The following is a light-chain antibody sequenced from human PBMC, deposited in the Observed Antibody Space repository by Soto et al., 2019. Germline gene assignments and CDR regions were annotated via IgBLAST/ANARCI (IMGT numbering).Light chain of an antibody. CDR3: QQYNNWPPT. V-gene: IGKV3D-15*01. CDR2: DAS. Sequence: EIVLTQSPGTLSLSPGERATLSCRASQSVSRSDLAWYQQKPGQAPRLLIYDASIRATGIPDRFSGSGSGTEFTLTISSLQSEDFAVYYCQQYNNWPPTFGQGTRLEIK. CDR1: QSVSRSD. J-gene: IGKJ5*01.